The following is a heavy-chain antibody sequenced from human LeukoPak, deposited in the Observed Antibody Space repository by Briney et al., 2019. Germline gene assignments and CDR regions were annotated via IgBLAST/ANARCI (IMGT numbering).Heavy chain of an antibody. Sequence: GGSLRLSCAASGFTFSSYAMSWVRQAPGKGLEWVAVISYDGSNKYYADSVKGRFTISRDNSKNTLYLQMNSLRAEDTAVYYCAKDQDGYYFDYWGQGTLVTVSS. CDR1: GFTFSSYA. V-gene: IGHV3-30*18. J-gene: IGHJ4*02. CDR2: ISYDGSNK. CDR3: AKDQDGYYFDY.